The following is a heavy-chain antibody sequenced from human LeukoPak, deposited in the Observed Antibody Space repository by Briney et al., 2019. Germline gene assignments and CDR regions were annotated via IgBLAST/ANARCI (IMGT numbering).Heavy chain of an antibody. CDR1: GFTFSTYW. CDR3: ARELASGD. J-gene: IGHJ4*02. CDR2: INTDGNST. V-gene: IGHV3-74*01. Sequence: GGSLRLPCAASGFTFSTYWMHWVRQAPGKGLVWVSQINTDGNSTTYADSVKGRFTVSRDNAKNTLYLQMNSLRAEDTAVYYCARELASGDWGQGTLVTVSS. D-gene: IGHD6-13*01.